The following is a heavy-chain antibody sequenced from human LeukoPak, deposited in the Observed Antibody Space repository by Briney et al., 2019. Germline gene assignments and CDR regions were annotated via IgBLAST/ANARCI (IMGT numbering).Heavy chain of an antibody. D-gene: IGHD4-17*01. CDR3: ARVFYGDAKFDY. V-gene: IGHV4-59*01. CDR1: GGSISSYY. Sequence: SETLPLTCTVSGGSISSYYWSWIRQPPGKGLKWIGYIYYSGSTNYNPSLKSRVTISVDTSKNQFSLKLSSVTAADTAVYYCARVFYGDAKFDYWGQGTLVTVSS. CDR2: IYYSGST. J-gene: IGHJ4*02.